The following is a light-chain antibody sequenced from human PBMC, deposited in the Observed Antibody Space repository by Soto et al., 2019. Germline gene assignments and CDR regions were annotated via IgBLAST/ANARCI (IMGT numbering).Light chain of an antibody. Sequence: EKVMTQSPATLSVSPGERATLSCRASQSVGSYLAWYQQKPGQAPRLLIYGASTRAAGIPARFSGSGSGTEFSLTISTLQTEDFGVYYSQHYVIWPLTFGGGTRVEIK. CDR3: QHYVIWPLT. V-gene: IGKV3-15*01. CDR2: GAS. CDR1: QSVGSY. J-gene: IGKJ4*01.